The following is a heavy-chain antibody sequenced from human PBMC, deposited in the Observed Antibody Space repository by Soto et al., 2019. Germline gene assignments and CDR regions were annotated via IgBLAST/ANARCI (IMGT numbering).Heavy chain of an antibody. CDR3: ARPNRYTYYFDY. CDR1: GGSFSGYY. D-gene: IGHD3-16*02. CDR2: INHSGST. J-gene: IGHJ4*02. V-gene: IGHV4-34*01. Sequence: SETLSLTCAVYGGSFSGYYWSWIRQPPGKGLEWIGEINHSGSTNYNPSLKSRVTISVDTSKNQFSLKLSSVTAADTAVYYCARPNRYTYYFDYWGQGTLVTVSS.